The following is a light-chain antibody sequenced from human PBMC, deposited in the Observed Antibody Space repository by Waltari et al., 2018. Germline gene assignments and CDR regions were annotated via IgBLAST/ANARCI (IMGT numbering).Light chain of an antibody. CDR3: CSYAGSSSPRL. CDR1: TSDVGNLNL. CDR2: EAT. Sequence: QSALTQPAPVSRSPGQSITISCPASTSDVGNLNLVSWYHLHPGKAPKLLIFEATKRPSGISYHFSGSKSGNTASLTISGLQAEDEADYFCCSYAGSSSPRLFGGGTKLSVL. V-gene: IGLV2-23*01. J-gene: IGLJ3*02.